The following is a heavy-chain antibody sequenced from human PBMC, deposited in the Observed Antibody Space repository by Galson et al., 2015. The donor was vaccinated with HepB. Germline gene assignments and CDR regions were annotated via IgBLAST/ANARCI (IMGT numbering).Heavy chain of an antibody. V-gene: IGHV3-11*01. CDR1: GFTFSDYY. Sequence: SLRLSCAASGFTFSDYYMSWVRQAPGKGLEWVSYISSSGSTIYYADSVKGRFTISRDNAKNSLYLQMNSLIAEDTAMYYCASDCFWSGYYWGWFDPWGQGTLVTVSS. J-gene: IGHJ5*02. CDR2: ISSSGSTI. CDR3: ASDCFWSGYYWGWFDP. D-gene: IGHD3-3*01.